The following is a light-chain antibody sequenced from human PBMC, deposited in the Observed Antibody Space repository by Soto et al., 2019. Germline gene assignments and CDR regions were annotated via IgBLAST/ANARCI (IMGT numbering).Light chain of an antibody. J-gene: IGKJ5*01. CDR3: QQRSDWPLT. CDR2: DVS. CDR1: QSVTSY. Sequence: EIVLTQSQATLSLSPGERGTLSCRASQSVTSYLAWYQQKPGQAPRLLIYDVSNRASGIPARFSGSGSETDFTLTISSLEPEDFAVYYCQQRSDWPLTFGQGTRLEI. V-gene: IGKV3-11*01.